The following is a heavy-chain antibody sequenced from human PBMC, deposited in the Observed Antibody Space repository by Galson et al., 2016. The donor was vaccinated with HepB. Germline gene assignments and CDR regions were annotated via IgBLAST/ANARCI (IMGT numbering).Heavy chain of an antibody. D-gene: IGHD6-13*01. CDR2: MSVYNGDT. V-gene: IGHV1-18*01. CDR1: GYTFNKYG. CDR3: ARDRDTRGSWYGGASH. J-gene: IGHJ4*02. Sequence: SVKVSCTASGYTFNKYGLIWVRQAPGQGLEWMGWMSVYNGDTKYAQKVQGRVTMTADTSTSTVYMDLRSLRSSDTAVYYRARDRDTRGSWYGGASHWGQGTLLTVSS.